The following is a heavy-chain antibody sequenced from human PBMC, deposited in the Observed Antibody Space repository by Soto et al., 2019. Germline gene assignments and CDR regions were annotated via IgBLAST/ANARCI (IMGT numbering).Heavy chain of an antibody. CDR1: GFTFSSYS. CDR3: ARGDSGYDLSGGFDY. V-gene: IGHV3-21*01. D-gene: IGHD5-12*01. CDR2: ISSSSSYI. J-gene: IGHJ4*02. Sequence: GGSLRLSCAPSGFTFSSYSMNWVRQAPGKGLEWVSSISSSSSYIYYADSVKGRFTISRDNAKNSLYLQMNSLRAEDTAVYYCARGDSGYDLSGGFDYWGQGTLVTVSS.